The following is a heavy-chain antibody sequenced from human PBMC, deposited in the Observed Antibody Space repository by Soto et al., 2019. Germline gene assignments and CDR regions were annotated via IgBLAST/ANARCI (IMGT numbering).Heavy chain of an antibody. V-gene: IGHV1-2*04. J-gene: IGHJ5*02. Sequence: GASVKVSCKASGYTFTGYYMHWVRQAPGQGLEWMGWINPNSGGTNYAQKFQGWVTMTRDTSISTAYMELSRLRSDDTAVYYCARDLYLCSGGSCYPHSWLDPWGQGTLVTVSS. CDR3: ARDLYLCSGGSCYPHSWLDP. CDR1: GYTFTGYY. D-gene: IGHD2-15*01. CDR2: INPNSGGT.